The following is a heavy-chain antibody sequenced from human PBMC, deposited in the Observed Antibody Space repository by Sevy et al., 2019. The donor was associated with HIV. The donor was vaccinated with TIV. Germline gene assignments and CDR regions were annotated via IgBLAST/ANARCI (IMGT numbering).Heavy chain of an antibody. CDR2: IRSSGSDI. CDR3: VRNGGAYDSGFDP. Sequence: GGSLRLSCVASGFTFSNYDMNWVRQAPGKGLERVSKIRSSGSDIYYADSVKGRFTISRDNAKDSLNLQMNSLRAEDTAVYYCVRNGGAYDSGFDPWGQGTLVTVSS. CDR1: GFTFSNYD. J-gene: IGHJ5*02. D-gene: IGHD3-22*01. V-gene: IGHV3-48*03.